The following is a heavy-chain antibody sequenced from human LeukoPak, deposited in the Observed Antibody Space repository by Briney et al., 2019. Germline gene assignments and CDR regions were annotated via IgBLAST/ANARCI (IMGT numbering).Heavy chain of an antibody. Sequence: GGSLRLSCAASGFIFSNYVMDWVRQAPGKGLEWVSTMSGDATSTYYADSVKGRFTISRDNSKNTLYLQMNSLRAEDTAVYYCAKRTSGSSWYSSDSWGQGTLVTVSS. J-gene: IGHJ4*02. V-gene: IGHV3-23*01. CDR3: AKRTSGSSWYSSDS. CDR1: GFIFSNYV. CDR2: MSGDATST. D-gene: IGHD6-13*01.